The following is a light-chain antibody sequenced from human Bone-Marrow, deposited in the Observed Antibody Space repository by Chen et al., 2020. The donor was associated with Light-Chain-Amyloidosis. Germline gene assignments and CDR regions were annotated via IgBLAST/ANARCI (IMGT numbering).Light chain of an antibody. J-gene: IGKJ3*01. CDR2: AAS. Sequence: EIKMTQSPSPLSAYVGDRVTITCRASQGISNYLAWYQQKPGKVPKLLIDAASTLQSGVPSRFSGSGSVTDFTLTISSLQPEDVATYYCQKYNSAPFTFGPGTKVDIK. CDR1: QGISNY. V-gene: IGKV1-27*01. CDR3: QKYNSAPFT.